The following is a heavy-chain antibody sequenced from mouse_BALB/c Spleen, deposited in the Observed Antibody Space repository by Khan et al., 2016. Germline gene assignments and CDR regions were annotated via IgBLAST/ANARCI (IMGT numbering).Heavy chain of an antibody. CDR3: ARLRRVYAMDY. CDR1: GYSITSGYY. Sequence: EVKLLESGPGLVKPSQSLSLTCSVTGYSITSGYYWNWIRQFPGNNLEWMGYISYDGSNNYNPSLKNRISIPRDTSKNQFFLKLNSVTTEDTATYYCARLRRVYAMDYWGQGTSVTVSS. J-gene: IGHJ4*01. CDR2: ISYDGSN. D-gene: IGHD2-12*01. V-gene: IGHV3-6*02.